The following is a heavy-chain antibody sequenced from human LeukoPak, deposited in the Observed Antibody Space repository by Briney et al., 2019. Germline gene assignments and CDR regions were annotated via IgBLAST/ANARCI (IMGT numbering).Heavy chain of an antibody. CDR3: ARDWARQQLADTAVAGSYNNWFDP. CDR2: TYYRSKWYN. J-gene: IGHJ5*02. Sequence: SQTLSLTCAISGDSVSSNSAAWNWIRQSPSRGLEWLGRTYYRSKWYNDYAVSVKSRITINPDTSKNQFSLQLNSVTPEDTAVYYCARDWARQQLADTAVAGSYNNWFDPWGQGTLVTVSS. D-gene: IGHD6-19*01. V-gene: IGHV6-1*01. CDR1: GDSVSSNSAA.